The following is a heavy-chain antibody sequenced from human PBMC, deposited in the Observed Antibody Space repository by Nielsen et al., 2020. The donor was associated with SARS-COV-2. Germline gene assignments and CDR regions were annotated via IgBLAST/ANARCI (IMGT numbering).Heavy chain of an antibody. D-gene: IGHD1-1*01. J-gene: IGHJ4*02. Sequence: WIRQPPGKGLEWIGYIYYSGSTNYNPSLKSRVTISVDTSKNQFSLKLSSVTAADTAVYYCARWKRGGHYFDYWGQGTLVTVSS. CDR2: IYYSGST. CDR3: ARWKRGGHYFDY. V-gene: IGHV4-59*01.